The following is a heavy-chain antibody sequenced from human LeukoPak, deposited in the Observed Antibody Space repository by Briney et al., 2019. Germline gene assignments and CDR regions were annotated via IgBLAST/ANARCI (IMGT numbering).Heavy chain of an antibody. D-gene: IGHD3-10*01. Sequence: ASVKVSCKASGYTFTNSDINWVRQAAGQGLEWMGWMNPDSGNTGYARNFQGRVTMTRNTSISTAYMELSSLRSEDTAVYYCARIITMVRGGSWFDPWGQGTLVTVSA. J-gene: IGHJ5*02. CDR2: MNPDSGNT. CDR3: ARIITMVRGGSWFDP. CDR1: GYTFTNSD. V-gene: IGHV1-8*01.